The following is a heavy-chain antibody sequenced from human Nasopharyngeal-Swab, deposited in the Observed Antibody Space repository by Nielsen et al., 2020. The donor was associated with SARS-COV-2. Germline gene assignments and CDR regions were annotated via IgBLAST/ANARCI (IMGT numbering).Heavy chain of an antibody. D-gene: IGHD3-10*01. J-gene: IGHJ5*02. Sequence: VRQAPGQGLEWMGWINTNTGNPTYAQGFTGRFVFSLDTSVSTAYLQISSLKAEDTAVYYCARDAILWFGELLIWFDPWGQGTLVTVSS. V-gene: IGHV7-4-1*02. CDR2: INTNTGNP. CDR3: ARDAILWFGELLIWFDP.